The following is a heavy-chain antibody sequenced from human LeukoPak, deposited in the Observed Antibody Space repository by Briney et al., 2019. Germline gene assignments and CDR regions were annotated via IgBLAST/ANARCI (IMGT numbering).Heavy chain of an antibody. D-gene: IGHD3-22*01. CDR2: IYSGGVT. V-gene: IGHV3-53*01. CDR1: GFTISSCY. CDR3: ARGPTYYYDSSAYAEFDF. J-gene: IGHJ4*02. Sequence: PGGSLRLSCAVSGFTISSCYMSWVRQAPGKGLEWVSHIYSGGVTYYAESVEGRFIIFRDNAKNRLYLQMNSLRAEDTAVYYCARGPTYYYDSSAYAEFDFWGQGTLVAVSS.